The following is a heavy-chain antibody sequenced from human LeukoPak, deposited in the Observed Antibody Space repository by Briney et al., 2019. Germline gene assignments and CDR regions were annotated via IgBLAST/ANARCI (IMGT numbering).Heavy chain of an antibody. Sequence: ASVKVSCTASGSTFTSYGTRWVRQAPGLGLEWMGWISAYNCNTNEAQKLQGIVTMTTDTSTSTAYTELRSLRSDDTVVYYGAGSLRVSTGSSGWYDYWGQGTLVTVSS. CDR2: ISAYNCNT. CDR1: GSTFTSYG. V-gene: IGHV1-18*01. CDR3: AGSLRVSTGSSGWYDY. J-gene: IGHJ4*02. D-gene: IGHD6-19*01.